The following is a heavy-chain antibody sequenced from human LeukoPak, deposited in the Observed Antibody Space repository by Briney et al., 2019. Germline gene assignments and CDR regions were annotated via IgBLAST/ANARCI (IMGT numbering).Heavy chain of an antibody. Sequence: GGSLRLSCAASGFTFSSYAMHWVRQAPGKGLEWVAVISYDGSNKYYTDSVKGRFTISRDNAKNSLYLQMNSLRADDTAVYYCARFAAGGSYYYYMDVWGKGTTVTVSS. CDR2: ISYDGSNK. CDR3: ARFAAGGSYYYYMDV. J-gene: IGHJ6*03. V-gene: IGHV3-30-3*01. CDR1: GFTFSSYA. D-gene: IGHD6-25*01.